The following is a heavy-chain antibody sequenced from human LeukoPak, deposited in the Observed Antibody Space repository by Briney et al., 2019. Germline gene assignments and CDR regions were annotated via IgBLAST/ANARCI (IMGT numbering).Heavy chain of an antibody. CDR3: ARGLFDERWPGPKVAHSSGWYGGDAFDI. CDR1: GGSINNGNHF. D-gene: IGHD6-19*01. V-gene: IGHV4-61*02. J-gene: IGHJ3*02. Sequence: PSETLSLTCTVSGGSINNGNHFWTWIRQPAGKGLEWIGRIFTGGSTNYNPSLKSRVTISVDTSKNQFSLKLSSVTAADTAVYYCARGLFDERWPGPKVAHSSGWYGGDAFDIWGQGTVVTVSS. CDR2: IFTGGST.